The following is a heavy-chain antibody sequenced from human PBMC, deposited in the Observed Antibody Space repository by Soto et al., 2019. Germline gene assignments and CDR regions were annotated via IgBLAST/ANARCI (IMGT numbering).Heavy chain of an antibody. CDR3: ARDDGYKKYYFDY. CDR1: GSPISSGDYY. V-gene: IGHV4-30-4*01. J-gene: IGHJ4*02. Sequence: PSETLSLTYTVSGSPISSGDYYWSWIRQPPGKGLEWIGYIYYSGSTYYNPSLKSRVTISVDTSKNQFSLKLSSVTAADTAVYYCARDDGYKKYYFDYRGQGTLVTVSS. CDR2: IYYSGST. D-gene: IGHD5-12*01.